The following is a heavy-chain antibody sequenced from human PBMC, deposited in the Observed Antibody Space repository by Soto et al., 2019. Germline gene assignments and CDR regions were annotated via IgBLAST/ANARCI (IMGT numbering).Heavy chain of an antibody. CDR3: ASIYDTSGYHPNYFDF. CDR2: IIPILDVA. CDR1: GGTFSDHT. J-gene: IGHJ4*02. V-gene: IGHV1-69*02. D-gene: IGHD3-22*01. Sequence: QVHLVQSGAEVKMPGSSVKVSCQASGGTFSDHTISWVRQAPGQGLEWMGRIIPILDVATYAQKFQGRVTITADIPTSTAYMALDSLRSDDTAVYYCASIYDTSGYHPNYFDFWGQGTLVTVSS.